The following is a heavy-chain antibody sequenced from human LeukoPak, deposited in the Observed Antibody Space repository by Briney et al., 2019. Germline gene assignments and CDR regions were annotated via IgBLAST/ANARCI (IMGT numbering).Heavy chain of an antibody. D-gene: IGHD6-19*01. V-gene: IGHV1-18*01. J-gene: IGHJ4*02. CDR1: GYTFTSYA. CDR3: ARDNGSGWSNLYYFDY. Sequence: ASVKVSCKASGYTFTSYAISWVRQAPGQGLEWMGWISADNGNTDYAQRFQGRVTMTSDTSTSTAYMELRSLRSDDTAVYYCARDNGSGWSNLYYFDYWGQGTLVTVSS. CDR2: ISADNGNT.